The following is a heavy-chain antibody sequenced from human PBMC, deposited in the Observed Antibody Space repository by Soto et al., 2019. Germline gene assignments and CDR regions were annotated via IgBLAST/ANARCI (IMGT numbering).Heavy chain of an antibody. J-gene: IGHJ4*02. CDR3: ATYTVGEGGRGY. CDR1: GGSMRGQH. D-gene: IGHD3-16*01. V-gene: IGHV4-4*09. CDR2: HHSDST. Sequence: QVQLQESGPGLVKPSETLSLTCTVSGGSMRGQHWSWIRQPPGKGLEWIGHHSDSTNYNPSLKSRTTISTDSSKNRFSLKLGSVTAADTAVYYCATYTVGEGGRGYWGQGTLVTVSS.